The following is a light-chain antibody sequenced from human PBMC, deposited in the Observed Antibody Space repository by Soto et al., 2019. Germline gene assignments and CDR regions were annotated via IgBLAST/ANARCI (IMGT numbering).Light chain of an antibody. J-gene: IGLJ1*01. CDR1: SSDVGSYNL. CDR3: CSYAGSSTSYV. V-gene: IGLV2-23*01. Sequence: QSVLVQPASVSGSPGQSITISCTGTSSDVGSYNLVSWYQQHPGKAPKLMIYEGSKRPSGVSNRFSGSKSGSTASLTISGLQAEDEADYYCCSYAGSSTSYVFGTGTKVTVL. CDR2: EGS.